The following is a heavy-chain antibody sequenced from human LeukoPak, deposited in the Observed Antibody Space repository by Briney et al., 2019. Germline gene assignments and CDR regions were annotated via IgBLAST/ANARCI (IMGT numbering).Heavy chain of an antibody. CDR3: ARGAAVAGTRGHAFDI. J-gene: IGHJ3*02. D-gene: IGHD6-19*01. Sequence: ASVKVSCKASGYTFTSYDINWVRQATGQGLEWMGWMNPNSGNTGYAQKFQGRVTMTRNTSISTAYMELSSLRSEDTAVYYCARGAAVAGTRGHAFDIWGQGTMVTVSS. CDR2: MNPNSGNT. CDR1: GYTFTSYD. V-gene: IGHV1-8*01.